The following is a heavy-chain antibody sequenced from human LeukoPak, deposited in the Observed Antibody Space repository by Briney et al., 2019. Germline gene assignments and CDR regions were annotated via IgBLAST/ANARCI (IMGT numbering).Heavy chain of an antibody. V-gene: IGHV4-34*01. CDR3: ARGYSSGYYWEPAMEY. CDR2: INHSGST. J-gene: IGHJ4*02. Sequence: PSETLSLTCAVYGGSFSGYYWSWIRQPPGKGLEWIGEINHSGSTNYNPSLKSRVTISVDTSKNQFSLKLSSVTAADTAVYYCARGYSSGYYWEPAMEYWGQGTLVTVSS. CDR1: GGSFSGYY. D-gene: IGHD3-22*01.